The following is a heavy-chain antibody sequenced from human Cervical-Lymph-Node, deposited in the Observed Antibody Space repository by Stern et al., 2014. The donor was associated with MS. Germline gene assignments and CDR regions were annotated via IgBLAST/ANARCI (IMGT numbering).Heavy chain of an antibody. V-gene: IGHV3-30*03. D-gene: IGHD3-16*01. CDR3: ARVGGGKGYFSS. Sequence: QVQLVESGGGVVQPGRSLKLSCGASGFTFSNYRMHWVRQVPGKGLEWVAVTSYDGSDKYSAASVKHRFTISRENLKNTLYLEMSSLRREDTVVYCCARVGGGKGYFSSWGQGTLVTVS. J-gene: IGHJ5*02. CDR2: TSYDGSDK. CDR1: GFTFSNYR.